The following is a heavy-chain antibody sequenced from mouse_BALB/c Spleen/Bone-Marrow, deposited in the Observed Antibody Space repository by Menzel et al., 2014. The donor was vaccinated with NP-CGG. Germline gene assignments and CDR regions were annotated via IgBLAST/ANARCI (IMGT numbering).Heavy chain of an antibody. CDR1: GYTFTSYW. CDR3: ARAGGYDGFAY. J-gene: IGHJ3*01. D-gene: IGHD2-2*01. V-gene: IGHV1S81*02. CDR2: INPSNGRA. Sequence: QVQLQQPGAELVKPGASVKLSCKASGYTFTSYWMHWVKQRPGQGLEWIGEINPSNGRADYNEKFRSKATLTVDRSSSTAYMQLSSLTSEDSVVYYCARAGGYDGFAYWGQGTLVTVSA.